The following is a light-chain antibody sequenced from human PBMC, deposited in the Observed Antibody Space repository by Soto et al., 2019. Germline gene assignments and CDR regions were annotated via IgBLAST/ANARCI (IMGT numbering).Light chain of an antibody. CDR3: SSYTSSSTLPYV. Sequence: VLAQPASVSGSPGQSITISCTGTSSDVGGYNYVSWYQQHPGKAPKLMIYEVSNRPSGVSNRFSGSKSGNTASLTISGLQAEDEADYYCSSYTSSSTLPYVFGTGTKVTVL. CDR2: EVS. V-gene: IGLV2-14*01. CDR1: SSDVGGYNY. J-gene: IGLJ1*01.